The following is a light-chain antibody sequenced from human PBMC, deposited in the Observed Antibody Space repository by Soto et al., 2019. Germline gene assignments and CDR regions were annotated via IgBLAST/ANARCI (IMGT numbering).Light chain of an antibody. CDR1: QSVSSN. CDR2: GAS. V-gene: IGKV3-15*01. Sequence: EIVMTQSPATLSVSPGERATLSCRASQSVSSNLAWYQQKPGQAPRLLIYGASTRATAIPARFSGSGSGTEFILTISSLEPEDFAVYYCQQRTNSPLTFGGGTKVDIK. J-gene: IGKJ4*01. CDR3: QQRTNSPLT.